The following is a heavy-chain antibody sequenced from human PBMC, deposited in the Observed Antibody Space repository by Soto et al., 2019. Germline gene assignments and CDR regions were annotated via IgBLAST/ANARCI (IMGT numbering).Heavy chain of an antibody. V-gene: IGHV4-34*01. CDR3: ARDRNLRI. CDR1: GGAFSDYY. J-gene: IGHJ4*02. CDR2: IDHIGTT. Sequence: QVQLQQWGAGLLKPSETLSLTCAVYGGAFSDYYWSWIRQPPGKGLEWIGEIDHIGTTSYNPSLKSRVTISAEMSKKQFSLTLTSVTAADTALYYCARDRNLRIWGQGTLVAVSS. D-gene: IGHD1-7*01.